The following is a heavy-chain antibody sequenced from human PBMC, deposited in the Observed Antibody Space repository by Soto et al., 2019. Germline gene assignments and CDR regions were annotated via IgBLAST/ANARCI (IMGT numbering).Heavy chain of an antibody. CDR1: GFTFSSYA. CDR2: ISGSGGST. J-gene: IGHJ4*02. CDR3: AKYSYVAARTGYYFDY. D-gene: IGHD6-6*01. Sequence: PGGSLRLSCAASGFTFSSYAMSYVRQAPGKGLEWVSAISGSGGSTYYADSVKGRFTISRDNSKNTLYLQMNSLRAEDTAVYYCAKYSYVAARTGYYFDYWGQGTLVTVSS. V-gene: IGHV3-23*01.